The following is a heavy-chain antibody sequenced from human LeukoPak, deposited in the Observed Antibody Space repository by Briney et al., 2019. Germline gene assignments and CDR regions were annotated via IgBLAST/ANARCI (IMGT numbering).Heavy chain of an antibody. D-gene: IGHD6-19*01. CDR2: MSSSGSTT. J-gene: IGHJ4*02. Sequence: GGSVRLSCAASGFTFSMYNITWVRQAPGEGLEWVSYMSSSGSTTLYADSVKGRFTISRDNAKSSLYLQMNSLRAEDTAVYYCAKVDGAVALYYFDYWGQGSLVTVSS. V-gene: IGHV3-48*01. CDR3: AKVDGAVALYYFDY. CDR1: GFTFSMYN.